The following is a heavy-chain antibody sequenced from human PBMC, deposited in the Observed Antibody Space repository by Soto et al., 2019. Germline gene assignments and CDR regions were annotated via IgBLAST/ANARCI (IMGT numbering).Heavy chain of an antibody. CDR3: APWGYGSGSYAFDY. CDR1: GFSLSAGGVS. J-gene: IGHJ4*02. Sequence: QITLKESGPTLVKPTQTLTLTCTFSGFSLSAGGVSVGWIRQPPGKALEWLALINWDDDKRYSPSLKTRLTIPKDPSKNPVVLTMTNMDPVDTATYYCAPWGYGSGSYAFDYWGQGTLVTVTS. CDR2: INWDDDK. V-gene: IGHV2-5*02. D-gene: IGHD3-10*01.